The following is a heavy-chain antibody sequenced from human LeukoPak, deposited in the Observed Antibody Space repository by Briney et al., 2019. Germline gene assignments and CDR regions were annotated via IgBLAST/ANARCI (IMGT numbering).Heavy chain of an antibody. CDR1: GYTFTSYD. D-gene: IGHD3-3*01. CDR2: MNPNSGNT. V-gene: IGHV1-8*01. Sequence: ASVKVSCKASGYTFTSYDINWVRQATGQGLEWMGWMNPNSGNTGYAQKFQGRVTMTRNTSISTAYMELSSLRSEDTAVYYCARGFHITIFEVATVRWLDPWGQGTLVTVSS. CDR3: ARGFHITIFEVATVRWLDP. J-gene: IGHJ5*02.